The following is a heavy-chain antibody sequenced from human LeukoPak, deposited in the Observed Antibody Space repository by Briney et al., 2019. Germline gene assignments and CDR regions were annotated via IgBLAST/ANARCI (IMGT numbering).Heavy chain of an antibody. D-gene: IGHD2-15*01. Sequence: AAVKVSCKASGYTFTGYYMHWVRQAPGQGLEWMGWINPNSGGTNYAQKFQGRATMTRDTSISTAYMELSRLRSDDTAVYYCARDVCSGGSCYSGTFDYWGQGTLVTVSS. CDR1: GYTFTGYY. V-gene: IGHV1-2*02. CDR2: INPNSGGT. CDR3: ARDVCSGGSCYSGTFDY. J-gene: IGHJ4*02.